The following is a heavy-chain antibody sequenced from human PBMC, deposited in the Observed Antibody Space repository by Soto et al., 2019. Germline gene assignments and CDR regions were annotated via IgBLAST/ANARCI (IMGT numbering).Heavy chain of an antibody. Sequence: SETLSLTCTVSGGSISSSSYYWGWIRQPPGKGLEWIGSIYYSGSTYYNPSLKSRVTISVDTSKNQFSLKLSSVTAADTAVYYCARLNIGGSCSGGSCYYYYYYMDVWGKGTTVTVSS. CDR3: ARLNIGGSCSGGSCYYYYYYMDV. J-gene: IGHJ6*03. CDR1: GGSISSSSYY. D-gene: IGHD2-15*01. CDR2: IYYSGST. V-gene: IGHV4-39*01.